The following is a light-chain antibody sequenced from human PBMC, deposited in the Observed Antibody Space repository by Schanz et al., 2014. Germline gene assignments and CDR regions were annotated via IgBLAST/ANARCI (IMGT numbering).Light chain of an antibody. CDR1: SGFSVGDFW. J-gene: IGLJ3*02. CDR2: YHSDSNK. Sequence: QSVLTQPSSHSASSGASVRLTCMLSSGFSVGDFWIYYHSDSNKGQGSGVPSRFSGSNDASANAGILRISGLQPEDEADYYCGTWHSNSKTWVFGGGTKLTVL. CDR3: GTWHSNSKTWV. V-gene: IGLV5-52*01.